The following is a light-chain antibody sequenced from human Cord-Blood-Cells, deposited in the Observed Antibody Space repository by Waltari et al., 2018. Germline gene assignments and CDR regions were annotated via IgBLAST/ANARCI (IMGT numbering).Light chain of an antibody. CDR2: AAS. Sequence: DIQMTQSPSSLSASVGDRVTITCRASQSISSYLNWYQQKPGKAPKLLIYAASSLQSGVPSRFSGSGYGTDFTLTISSLQPEDFATYYCQQSYSTPDFGPGTKVDIK. CDR3: QQSYSTPD. CDR1: QSISSY. J-gene: IGKJ3*01. V-gene: IGKV1-39*01.